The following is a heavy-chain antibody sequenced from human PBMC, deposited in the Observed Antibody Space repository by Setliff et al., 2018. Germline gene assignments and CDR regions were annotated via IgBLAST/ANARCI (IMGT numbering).Heavy chain of an antibody. D-gene: IGHD3-10*01. CDR1: GGTFRTDG. J-gene: IGHJ6*02. CDR3: ARDGQYYGSGFYSTRYYYSYGLDV. CDR2: INPGNGNT. V-gene: IGHV1-3*01. Sequence: ASVKVSCKASGGTFRTDGFSWVRQAPGQGLEWMGWINPGNGNTKYSPKFQDRVTISRATSAGTGYMELTSLTSEETAVYYCARDGQYYGSGFYSTRYYYSYGLDVWGQGTTVTVSS.